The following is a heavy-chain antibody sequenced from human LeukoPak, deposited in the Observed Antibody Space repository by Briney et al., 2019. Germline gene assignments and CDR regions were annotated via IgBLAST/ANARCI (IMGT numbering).Heavy chain of an antibody. V-gene: IGHV3-66*01. D-gene: IGHD3-22*01. Sequence: GGSLRLSCAVSGFTVKTNYFTWVRQTPGKWLEWVSIIYTGGDTFYADSVKGRFTISRDTSKNTVSLQMNSLRADDTAVYFCASPGPLYDTSGYYFDDAFDIWGQGTMVTGSS. CDR2: IYTGGDT. CDR1: GFTVKTNY. J-gene: IGHJ3*02. CDR3: ASPGPLYDTSGYYFDDAFDI.